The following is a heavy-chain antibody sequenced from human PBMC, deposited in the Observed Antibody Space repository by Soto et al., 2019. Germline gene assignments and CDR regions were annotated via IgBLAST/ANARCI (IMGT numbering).Heavy chain of an antibody. CDR3: ASGASRWYPYFFDS. Sequence: QAQVVQSGAEVRKPGSSVKLSCKASEGTFNSYAIAWVRQTPGQGLEWMGGIIPYYNTLNYAQKFQDRVTISADDSTNTVYMELSSLRSDDTAVYFCASGASRWYPYFFDSWAQGTLVTVSS. D-gene: IGHD6-13*01. J-gene: IGHJ4*02. CDR1: EGTFNSYA. V-gene: IGHV1-69*01. CDR2: IIPYYNTL.